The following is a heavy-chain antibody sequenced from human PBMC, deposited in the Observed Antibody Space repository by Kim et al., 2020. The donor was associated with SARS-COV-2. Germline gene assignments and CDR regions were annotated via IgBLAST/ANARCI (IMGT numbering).Heavy chain of an antibody. J-gene: IGHJ4*02. CDR2: IYYSGST. CDR1: GGSISVGNYY. Sequence: SETLSLTCTVSGGSISVGNYYWSWIRQHPGKGLEWIGYIYYSGSTYYNPSLESRVTISVDTSKSQFSLKLTSVTAADTTVYYCVRGRTNFESWGQGTLGIVSS. V-gene: IGHV4-31*03. CDR3: VRGRTNFES.